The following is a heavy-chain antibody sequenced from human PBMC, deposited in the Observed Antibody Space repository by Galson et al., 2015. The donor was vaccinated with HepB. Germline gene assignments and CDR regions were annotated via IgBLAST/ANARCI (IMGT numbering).Heavy chain of an antibody. J-gene: IGHJ3*02. D-gene: IGHD1-26*01. CDR3: ATSIVGATESAFEI. CDR2: FDPEDGET. Sequence: SVKVSCKVSGYTLTELSMHWVRQAPGKGLEWMGGFDPEDGETIYAQKFQGRVTMTEDTSTDTAYMELSSLRSEDTAVYYCATSIVGATESAFEIWGQGTMVTVSS. CDR1: GYTLTELS. V-gene: IGHV1-24*01.